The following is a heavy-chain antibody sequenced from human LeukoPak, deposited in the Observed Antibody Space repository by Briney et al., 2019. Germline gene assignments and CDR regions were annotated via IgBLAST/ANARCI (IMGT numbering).Heavy chain of an antibody. Sequence: GGSLRLSCAASGFTFSNNDMHWVRQAPGKGLEWVAFIRFDGSNKYYADSVKGRFTISRDNSKNTLYLQMNTLRAEDTAVYYCAKDDGYNIAYWGQGTLVTVSS. CDR1: GFTFSNND. J-gene: IGHJ4*02. CDR3: AKDDGYNIAY. V-gene: IGHV3-30*02. D-gene: IGHD5-24*01. CDR2: IRFDGSNK.